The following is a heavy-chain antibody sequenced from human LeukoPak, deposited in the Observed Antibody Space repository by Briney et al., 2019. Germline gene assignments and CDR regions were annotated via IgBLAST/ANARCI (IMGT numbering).Heavy chain of an antibody. J-gene: IGHJ6*03. CDR1: GFTFSSYS. Sequence: GGSLRLSCAASGFTFSSYSMNWVRQAPGKGLEWVSSISSSSGYMYYADSVKGRFTISRDNAKNSLSLQMNSLRAEDTAVYYCAKGEGGSGWYVLADYYYYMDVWGKGTTVTVSS. CDR2: ISSSSGYM. V-gene: IGHV3-21*01. CDR3: AKGEGGSGWYVLADYYYYMDV. D-gene: IGHD6-19*01.